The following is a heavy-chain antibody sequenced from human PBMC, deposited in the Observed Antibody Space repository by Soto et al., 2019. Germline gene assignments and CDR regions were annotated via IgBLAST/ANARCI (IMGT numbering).Heavy chain of an antibody. J-gene: IGHJ6*02. Sequence: SDTLSLTCTLNGGSFTSISNHYCSWIRQPPGKGLEWIGYISYSGSTSYNPSLKSRLIISVDTSQNQVSLKLASVTAADTAVYYCLTQGFGPLHGLVDVWGQGTTVT. CDR1: GGSFTSISNHY. CDR2: ISYSGST. V-gene: IGHV4-59*08. CDR3: LTQGFGPLHGLVDV. D-gene: IGHD3-10*01.